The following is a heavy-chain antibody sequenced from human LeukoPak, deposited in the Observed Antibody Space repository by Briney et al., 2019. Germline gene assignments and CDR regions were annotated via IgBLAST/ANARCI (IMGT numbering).Heavy chain of an antibody. Sequence: PGGSLRLSCAASGFTVSSNYMSWVRQAPGKGLEWVANIKQDGSEKYYVDSVKGRFTISIDNAKNSLYLQMNSLRAEDTAVYYCARSSTEMDRVRYFDWLSSRLIAYWGQGTLVTVSS. CDR2: IKQDGSEK. V-gene: IGHV3-7*01. J-gene: IGHJ4*02. D-gene: IGHD3-9*01. CDR1: GFTVSSNY. CDR3: ARSSTEMDRVRYFDWLSSRLIAY.